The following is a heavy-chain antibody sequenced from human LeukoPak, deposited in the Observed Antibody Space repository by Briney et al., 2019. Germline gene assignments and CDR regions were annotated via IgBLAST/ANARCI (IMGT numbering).Heavy chain of an antibody. CDR2: IYRGDNT. D-gene: IGHD6-19*01. J-gene: IGHJ3*02. CDR3: ARDLPQWLATYDAFDI. Sequence: GGSLRLSCAASGFTVSTSYMNWVRQAPGKGLEWVSVIYRGDNTDYADSVKGRFTISSDNSKNTLYLQMNSLRAEDTAVYYCARDLPQWLATYDAFDIWGQGTMVTVSS. V-gene: IGHV3-53*05. CDR1: GFTVSTSY.